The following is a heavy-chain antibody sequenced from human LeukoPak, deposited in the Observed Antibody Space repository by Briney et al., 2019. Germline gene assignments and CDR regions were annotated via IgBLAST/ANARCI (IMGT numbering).Heavy chain of an antibody. V-gene: IGHV4-39*07. J-gene: IGHJ4*02. CDR2: MYYSGST. Sequence: PSETLSLTCTVSGDSISSSSYYWGWFRQPPGKGLEWIGTMYYSGSTHYNPSLKSRVTISVDTSKNQFSLKLTSVTAADTAVYYCASSGYIYGTTRGPFDYWGQGTLVTVSS. CDR1: GDSISSSSYY. CDR3: ASSGYIYGTTRGPFDY. D-gene: IGHD5-18*01.